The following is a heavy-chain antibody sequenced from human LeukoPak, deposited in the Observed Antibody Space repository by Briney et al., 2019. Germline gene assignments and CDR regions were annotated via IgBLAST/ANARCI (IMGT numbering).Heavy chain of an antibody. CDR3: ARGLDSSGYLDAFDI. CDR2: IYPGDSDT. V-gene: IGHV5-51*01. Sequence: GESLKISCKGSGYSFTSYWIGWVRQMPGKGLEWMGIIYPGDSDTRYSPSFQGQVTISADKSIGTAYLQWSSLKASDTAMYYCARGLDSSGYLDAFDIWGQGTMVTVSS. J-gene: IGHJ3*02. D-gene: IGHD3-22*01. CDR1: GYSFTSYW.